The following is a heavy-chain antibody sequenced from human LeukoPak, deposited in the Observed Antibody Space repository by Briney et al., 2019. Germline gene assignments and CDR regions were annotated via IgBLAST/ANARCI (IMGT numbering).Heavy chain of an antibody. CDR1: GFTFSSYA. J-gene: IGHJ6*03. V-gene: IGHV3-30*04. CDR3: ARGPRRGGSGGTLAWGPRNYDYYYMDV. D-gene: IGHD3-16*01. Sequence: LPGGSLRLSCAASGFTFSSYAMHWVRQAPGKGLEWVAVISYDGSNKYYADSVKGRLTISRDNAKNSMYLQMDSLRAEDTAAYFCARGPRRGGSGGTLAWGPRNYDYYYMDVWGQGTTVIVSS. CDR2: ISYDGSNK.